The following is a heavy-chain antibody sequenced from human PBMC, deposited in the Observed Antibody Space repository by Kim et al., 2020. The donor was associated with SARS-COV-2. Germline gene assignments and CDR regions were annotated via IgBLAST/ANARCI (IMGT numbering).Heavy chain of an antibody. V-gene: IGHV3-7*01. J-gene: IGHJ4*02. Sequence: YAGFGKGRFTISRDNAKNSLYLQMNSLRAEDTAVYYCARDQYSYGYLSDYWGQGTLVTVSS. CDR3: ARDQYSYGYLSDY. D-gene: IGHD5-18*01.